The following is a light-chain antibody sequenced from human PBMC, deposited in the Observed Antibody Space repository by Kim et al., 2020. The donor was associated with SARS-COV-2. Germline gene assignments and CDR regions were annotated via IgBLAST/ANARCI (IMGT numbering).Light chain of an antibody. V-gene: IGLV1-40*01. Sequence: QSVLTQPPSVSGAPGQRVTISCTGSSSNIGAGYDVHWYQQLPGTAPGLLIYANSNRPSGVPDRFSGSMSGTSASLAITGLQAEDEADYYCQSYDSSLSGYVFGTGTKVTVL. CDR1: SSNIGAGYD. CDR2: ANS. CDR3: QSYDSSLSGYV. J-gene: IGLJ1*01.